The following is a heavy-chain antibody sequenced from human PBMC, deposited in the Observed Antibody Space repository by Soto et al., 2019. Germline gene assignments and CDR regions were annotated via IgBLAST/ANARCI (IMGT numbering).Heavy chain of an antibody. CDR2: MNPNTGNS. CDR3: ARLAEDNCWNGFGAHKYYFEF. Sequence: QVQLVPSGAEVRKPGASVKVSCEASGSTFTSYDIYWVRQATGQGLEWMGWMNPNTGNSDYARKFQGRVTMTSDTSISTAHVELSSRRSEDTSVYYCARLAEDNCWNGFGAHKYYFEFWGQGTLVTVST. V-gene: IGHV1-8*01. CDR1: GSTFTSYD. J-gene: IGHJ4*02. D-gene: IGHD1-1*01.